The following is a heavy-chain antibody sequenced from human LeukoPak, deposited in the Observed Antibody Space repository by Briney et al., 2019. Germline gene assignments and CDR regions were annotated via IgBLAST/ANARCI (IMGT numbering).Heavy chain of an antibody. CDR1: GFTFSSYA. J-gene: IGHJ4*02. D-gene: IGHD3-10*01. V-gene: IGHV3-7*01. CDR2: IKRDGSEK. CDR3: ARGLYGSGTYYFDC. Sequence: GGSLRLSCAASGFTFSSYAMSWVRQAPGKGLEWVANIKRDGSEKYYVDSVKGRFTISRDNAKNSLYLQMNSLRAEDTAVYFCARGLYGSGTYYFDCWGQGTLVTVSS.